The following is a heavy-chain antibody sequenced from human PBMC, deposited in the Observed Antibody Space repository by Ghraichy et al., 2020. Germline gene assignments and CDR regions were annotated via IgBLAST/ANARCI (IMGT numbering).Heavy chain of an antibody. Sequence: GGSLRLSCAASGFTFSSYWMHWVRQAPGKGLVWVSRINSDGSSTSYADSVKGRFTISRDNAKNTLYLQMNSLRAEDTAVYYCARVPTMFRPRYYFDYWGPGTLVTVSS. CDR1: GFTFSSYW. CDR2: INSDGSST. J-gene: IGHJ4*02. CDR3: ARVPTMFRPRYYFDY. D-gene: IGHD3-10*01. V-gene: IGHV3-74*01.